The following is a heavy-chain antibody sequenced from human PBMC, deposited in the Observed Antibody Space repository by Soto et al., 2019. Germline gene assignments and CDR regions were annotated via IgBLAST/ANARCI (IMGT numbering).Heavy chain of an antibody. D-gene: IGHD2-15*01. Sequence: GGSLRLSCAASGFTFGSYAMSWVRQAPGKGLEWVSTISGSGDDTYYADSVKGRFTISIDNSKNRLYLQMNSLRVEDTAVYYCAKHVGYCSGGSCYSNYYFYYIDVWGKGTTVTVSS. V-gene: IGHV3-23*01. CDR3: AKHVGYCSGGSCYSNYYFYYIDV. CDR1: GFTFGSYA. CDR2: ISGSGDDT. J-gene: IGHJ6*03.